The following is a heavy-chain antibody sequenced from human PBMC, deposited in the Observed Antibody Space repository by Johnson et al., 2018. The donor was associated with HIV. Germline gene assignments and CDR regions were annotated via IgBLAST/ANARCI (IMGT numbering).Heavy chain of an antibody. CDR3: ARESTATRGDAFDI. CDR1: GFTVSSNY. J-gene: IGHJ3*02. V-gene: IGHV3-66*02. CDR2: IYSGGST. Sequence: VQLVESGGGLVQPGGSLRLSCAASGFTVSSNYMSWVRQAPGKGLEWVSVIYSGGSTYYADSVKGRFTISRDNSNNTLYLQMGSLRAEDMAVYYCARESTATRGDAFDIWGQGTMVTVSS. D-gene: IGHD4-17*01.